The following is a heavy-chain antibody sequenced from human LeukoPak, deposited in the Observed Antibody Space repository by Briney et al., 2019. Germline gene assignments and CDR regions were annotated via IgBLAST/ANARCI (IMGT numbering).Heavy chain of an antibody. V-gene: IGHV4-59*01. CDR2: IYYSGST. D-gene: IGHD3-16*01. J-gene: IGHJ4*02. Sequence: SETLSLTCTVSGVSISSYYWSWIRQPPGKGLEWIGYIYYSGSTNYNPSLKSRVTISVDTSKNQFSLKLSSVTAADTAVYYCARPRGSYLDYWGQGTLVTVSS. CDR1: GVSISSYY. CDR3: ARPRGSYLDY.